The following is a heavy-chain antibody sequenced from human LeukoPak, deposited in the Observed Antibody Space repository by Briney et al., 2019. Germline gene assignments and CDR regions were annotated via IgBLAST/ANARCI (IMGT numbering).Heavy chain of an antibody. CDR2: VYPGDSDT. D-gene: IGHD2-15*01. CDR1: GYSFTSYW. V-gene: IGHV5-51*01. CDR3: ARSTLREDSFDI. J-gene: IGHJ3*02. Sequence: GESLKISCKGSGYSFTSYWIGWVRQKPGKGLECMGIVYPGDSDTRYSPSFQGQVTVSADKSISTAYLQWSSLKASDTAIYYCARSTLREDSFDIWGQGTMVTVSA.